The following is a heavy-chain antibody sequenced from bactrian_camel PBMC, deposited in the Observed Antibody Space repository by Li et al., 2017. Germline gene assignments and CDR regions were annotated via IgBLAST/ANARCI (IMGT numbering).Heavy chain of an antibody. CDR2: IDSSGDI. D-gene: IGHD2*01. CDR1: GYTYSSNC. Sequence: HVQLVESGGGSVQPGGSLRLSCDASGYTYSSNCMGWFRQAPGKEREGVAGIDSSGDITYENSVKGRFTISKDNFKDTLYLQMNNLKPDDTAMYYCAAEAGSCPVVAGTYGQGTQVTVS. V-gene: IGHV3S53*01. J-gene: IGHJ4*01.